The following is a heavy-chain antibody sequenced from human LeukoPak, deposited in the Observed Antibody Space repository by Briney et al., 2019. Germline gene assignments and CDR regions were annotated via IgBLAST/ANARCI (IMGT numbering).Heavy chain of an antibody. Sequence: AGSLTLACSASGFTFSNNWMHWVRQAPGNGLGWVSRINSDGRTTTYADSVKGRFTIARDNAKNTLYLQMNRLRAEDTAVYYWAMIKEGGGQGTLVTVS. V-gene: IGHV3-74*01. D-gene: IGHD3-22*01. CDR2: INSDGRTT. CDR1: GFTFSNNW. J-gene: IGHJ4*02. CDR3: AMIKEG.